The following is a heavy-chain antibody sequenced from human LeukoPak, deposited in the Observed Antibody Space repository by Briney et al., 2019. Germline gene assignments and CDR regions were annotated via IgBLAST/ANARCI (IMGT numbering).Heavy chain of an antibody. D-gene: IGHD3-10*01. CDR3: AKALSGSGNYGDFHY. J-gene: IGHJ4*02. CDR1: GFTFSTYA. Sequence: PGGSLRLSCAASGFTFSTYAMSWVRQAPGKGLEWVSGIRGSDGSTYYADSVKGRFTMSRDNSKNTLYLQMSSLRAEDTAVYYCAKALSGSGNYGDFHYWGQGTLVTVSS. V-gene: IGHV3-23*01. CDR2: IRGSDGST.